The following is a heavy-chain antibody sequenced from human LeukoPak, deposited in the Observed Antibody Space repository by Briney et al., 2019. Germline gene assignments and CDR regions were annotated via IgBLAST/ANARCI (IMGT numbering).Heavy chain of an antibody. CDR2: IYLYGTT. CDR1: IGSISSSKW. CDR3: AREKIPHSHAINWFDP. V-gene: IGHV4-4*02. J-gene: IGHJ5*02. D-gene: IGHD1-14*01. Sequence: PSEALSLTCSVSIGSISSSKWWSWVRQSPVKGLEWIGEIYLYGTTNYNPSLKSRVTISVDRSKNQFSLKLSSVTAADTAVYYCAREKIPHSHAINWFDPWGQGTLVTVSS.